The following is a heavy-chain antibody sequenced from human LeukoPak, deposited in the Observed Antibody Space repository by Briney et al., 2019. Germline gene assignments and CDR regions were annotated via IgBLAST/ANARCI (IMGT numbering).Heavy chain of an antibody. CDR2: IRQDGSEK. CDR3: ARGSSSPNVGILDS. D-gene: IGHD3-10*01. V-gene: IGHV3-7*04. Sequence: GGSLRLSCGASGFTFSSYWMTWVRQAPGKGLEWVASIRQDGSEKFYVDSVKGRFTISRDNAKNSLCLQMDSLRAEDTAVYYCARGSSSPNVGILDSWGQGNLVIVSS. J-gene: IGHJ4*02. CDR1: GFTFSSYW.